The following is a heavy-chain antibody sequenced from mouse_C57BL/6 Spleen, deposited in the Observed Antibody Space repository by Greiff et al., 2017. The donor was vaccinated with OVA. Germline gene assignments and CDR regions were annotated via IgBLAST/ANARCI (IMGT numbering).Heavy chain of an antibody. D-gene: IGHD2-4*01. Sequence: QVQLQQPGAELVKPGASVKLSCKASGYTFTSYWMHWVKQRPGQGLEWIGMIHPNSGSTNYNEKFKSKATLTVDKSSSTAYMQLSSLTSEDSAVYYCARDEDYGYFDYWGQGTTLTVSS. CDR2: IHPNSGST. V-gene: IGHV1-64*01. J-gene: IGHJ2*01. CDR1: GYTFTSYW. CDR3: ARDEDYGYFDY.